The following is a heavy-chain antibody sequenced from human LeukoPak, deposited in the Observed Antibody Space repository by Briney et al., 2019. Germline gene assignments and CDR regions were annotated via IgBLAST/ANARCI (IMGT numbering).Heavy chain of an antibody. V-gene: IGHV3-7*05. CDR2: IKQDGSEK. D-gene: IGHD2-15*01. Sequence: GGSLRLSCAASGLTFSSYWMSWVRQAPGKGLGWVANIKQDGSEKYYVDSVKGRFTISRDNAKNSLYLQMNSLRAEDTAVYYCARDSASLYCSGGSCYYFDYWGQGTLVTVSS. J-gene: IGHJ4*02. CDR3: ARDSASLYCSGGSCYYFDY. CDR1: GLTFSSYW.